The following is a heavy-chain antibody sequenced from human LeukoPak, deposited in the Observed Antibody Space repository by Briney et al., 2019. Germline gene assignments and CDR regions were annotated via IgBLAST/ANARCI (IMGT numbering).Heavy chain of an antibody. Sequence: SETLSLTCTVSGGSISSYYWSWIRQPAGKGLEWIGRIYTSGSTNYKPSLKRRVTMSVATSKTQFALKLSSVTAADTAVYYCARDRAGTTVTTYYYYYYMDVWGKGTTVTISS. D-gene: IGHD4-17*01. CDR1: GGSISSYY. CDR2: IYTSGST. J-gene: IGHJ6*03. CDR3: ARDRAGTTVTTYYYYYYMDV. V-gene: IGHV4-4*07.